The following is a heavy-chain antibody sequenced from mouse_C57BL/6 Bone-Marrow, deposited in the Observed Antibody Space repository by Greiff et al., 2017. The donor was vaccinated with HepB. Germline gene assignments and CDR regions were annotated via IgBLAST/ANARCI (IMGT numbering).Heavy chain of an antibody. CDR2: IYPGSGNT. V-gene: IGHV1-76*01. Sequence: QVQLQQSGAELVRPGASVKLSCKASGYTFTDYYINWVKQRPGQGLEWIARIYPGSGNTYYNEKFKGKATLTAEKSSSTAYMQLSSLTSEDTAVCFCARCLYYDYDGVPFYYYAMDYWGQGTSVTVSS. CDR3: ARCLYYDYDGVPFYYYAMDY. D-gene: IGHD2-4*01. CDR1: GYTFTDYY. J-gene: IGHJ4*01.